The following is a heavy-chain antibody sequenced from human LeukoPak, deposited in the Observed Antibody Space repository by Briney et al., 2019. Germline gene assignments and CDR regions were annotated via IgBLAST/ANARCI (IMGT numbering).Heavy chain of an antibody. Sequence: SVKVSCKASGGTFSSYAISWVRQAPGQGLECIGGIIPIFGTANYAQKFQGRVTITTDESTSTAYMELSSLRSEDTAVYYCARDSTYYYDSSGYYFGSYWGQGTLVTVSS. V-gene: IGHV1-69*05. D-gene: IGHD3-22*01. CDR1: GGTFSSYA. J-gene: IGHJ4*02. CDR2: IIPIFGTA. CDR3: ARDSTYYYDSSGYYFGSY.